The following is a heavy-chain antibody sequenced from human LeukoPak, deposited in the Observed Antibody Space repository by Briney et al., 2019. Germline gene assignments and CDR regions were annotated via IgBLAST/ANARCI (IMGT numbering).Heavy chain of an antibody. D-gene: IGHD2-8*01. J-gene: IGHJ6*04. V-gene: IGHV1-69*06. Sequence: SVKVSCKASGGTFSSYAISWVRQAPGQGLEWMGGIIPIFGTANYAQKFQGRVTITADKSTSTAYMELSSLRSEDPAVYFCAERVLPATPDLPNGMDVWAKGTTVTVPP. CDR3: AERVLPATPDLPNGMDV. CDR2: IIPIFGTA. CDR1: GGTFSSYA.